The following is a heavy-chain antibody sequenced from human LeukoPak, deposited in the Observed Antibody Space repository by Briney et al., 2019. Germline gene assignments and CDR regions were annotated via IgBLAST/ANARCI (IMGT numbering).Heavy chain of an antibody. CDR3: ARDKYGDYVIDY. V-gene: IGHV3-74*01. J-gene: IGHJ4*02. Sequence: GGSMRLSCAASGLAFSAYKMHWVRQAPRKGLVWVSRISTDGYTTDYADFVQGRFTASRDNTKNTWSLEMNSLRAEDTAVYYCARDKYGDYVIDYWGQGTLVTVSS. CDR1: GLAFSAYK. CDR2: ISTDGYTT. D-gene: IGHD4-17*01.